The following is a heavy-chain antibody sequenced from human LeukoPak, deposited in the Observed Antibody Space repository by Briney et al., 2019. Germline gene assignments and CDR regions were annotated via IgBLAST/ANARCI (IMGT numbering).Heavy chain of an antibody. D-gene: IGHD3-22*01. V-gene: IGHV3-15*01. Sequence: GSLSLSCAASGFTFSNAWMSWVRQAPGKGLEWVGRIKSKTDGGTTDYAAPVKGRFTISRDDSKNTPYLQMNSLKTEDTAVYYCTTGAYDSSGYYYLDYWGQGTLVTVSS. J-gene: IGHJ4*02. CDR1: GFTFSNAW. CDR2: IKSKTDGGTT. CDR3: TTGAYDSSGYYYLDY.